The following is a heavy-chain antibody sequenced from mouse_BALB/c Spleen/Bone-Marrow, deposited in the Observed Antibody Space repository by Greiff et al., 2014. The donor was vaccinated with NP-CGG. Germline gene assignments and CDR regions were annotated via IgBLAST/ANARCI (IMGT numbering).Heavy chain of an antibody. V-gene: IGHV1S22*01. J-gene: IGHJ3*01. CDR2: IYPGSGST. D-gene: IGHD2-4*01. Sequence: GLEWIGNIYPGSGSTNYDEKFKSKATLTVDTSSSTAYMQLSSLTSEDSAVYYCTKGLPSAYWGQGTLVTVSA. CDR3: TKGLPSAY.